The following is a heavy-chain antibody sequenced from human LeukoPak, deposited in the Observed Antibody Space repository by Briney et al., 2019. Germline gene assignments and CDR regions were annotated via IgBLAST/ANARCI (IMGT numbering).Heavy chain of an antibody. Sequence: SETLSLTCTVSGGSISSSSYYWGWILLPPGKGLEWIGSIYYSGSTYYNPSLKSRVTISVDTSKNQFSLKLSSVTAADTAVYYCARRNYDFWSGTYYFDYWGQGTLVTVSS. CDR2: IYYSGST. V-gene: IGHV4-39*01. J-gene: IGHJ4*02. CDR1: GGSISSSSYY. D-gene: IGHD3-3*01. CDR3: ARRNYDFWSGTYYFDY.